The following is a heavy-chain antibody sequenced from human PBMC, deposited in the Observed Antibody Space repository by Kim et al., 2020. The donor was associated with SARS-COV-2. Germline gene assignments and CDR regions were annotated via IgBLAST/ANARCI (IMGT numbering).Heavy chain of an antibody. Sequence: IYYADSVKGRFTISRDNAKNSLYLQMNSLRAEDTAVYYCARDQNRITMIVWGQGTLVTVSS. D-gene: IGHD3-22*01. CDR2: I. V-gene: IGHV3-21*01. J-gene: IGHJ4*02. CDR3: ARDQNRITMIV.